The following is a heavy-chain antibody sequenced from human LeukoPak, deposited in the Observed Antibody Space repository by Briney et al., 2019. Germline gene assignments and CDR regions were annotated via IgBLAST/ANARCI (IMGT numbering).Heavy chain of an antibody. D-gene: IGHD2-2*01. Sequence: GGSLRLSCAASGFTFSSYSMNWVRQAPGKGLEWVSLIYTGGGTYYADSVKGRFTISRDNSKNTLYLQMNGLRADDTAVYYCARGYCSSTSCYVRDYYGLDVWGQGTTVTVSS. CDR1: GFTFSSYS. J-gene: IGHJ6*02. CDR2: IYTGGGT. CDR3: ARGYCSSTSCYVRDYYGLDV. V-gene: IGHV3-53*01.